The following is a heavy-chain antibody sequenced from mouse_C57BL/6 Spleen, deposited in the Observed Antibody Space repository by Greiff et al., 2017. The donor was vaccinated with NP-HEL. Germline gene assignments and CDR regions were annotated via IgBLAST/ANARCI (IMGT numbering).Heavy chain of an antibody. Sequence: EVQLQQSGPVLVKPGASVKMSCKASGYTFTDYYMNWVKQSHGKSLEWIGVINPYNGGTSYNQKFKGKATLTVDKSSSTAYMELNSLTSEDSAVYYSASDDYDKEYYFDYWGQGTTLTVSS. J-gene: IGHJ2*01. D-gene: IGHD2-4*01. CDR1: GYTFTDYY. CDR2: INPYNGGT. V-gene: IGHV1-19*01. CDR3: ASDDYDKEYYFDY.